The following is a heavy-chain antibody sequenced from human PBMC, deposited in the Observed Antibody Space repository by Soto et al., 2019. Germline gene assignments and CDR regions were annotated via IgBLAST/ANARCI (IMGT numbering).Heavy chain of an antibody. V-gene: IGHV6-1*01. J-gene: IGHJ4*02. D-gene: IGHD3-22*01. Sequence: SQTLSLTCAISGDNVSSNSAAWNWIRQSQTRGLEWLGRTYYRSKWYNDYAVSVKSRITINPDTSKNQFSLQLNSVTPEDTAVYYCARGPRGYYSQRFDYWGQGTLVTVSS. CDR1: GDNVSSNSAA. CDR3: ARGPRGYYSQRFDY. CDR2: TYYRSKWYN.